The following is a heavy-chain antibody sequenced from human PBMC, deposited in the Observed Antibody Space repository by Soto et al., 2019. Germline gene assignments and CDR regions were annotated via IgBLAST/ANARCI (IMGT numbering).Heavy chain of an antibody. CDR3: VKFSGWSMGQFDY. D-gene: IGHD6-19*01. Sequence: PGGSLRLSCAASGFTFSSYAMSWVRQAPGNGLEWVSGMSGSGGSTYYADSVKGRFTISRDNSKNTLYLQMSSLRAEDTAVYYCVKFSGWSMGQFDYWGQGTLVTVSS. CDR2: MSGSGGST. CDR1: GFTFSSYA. V-gene: IGHV3-23*01. J-gene: IGHJ4*02.